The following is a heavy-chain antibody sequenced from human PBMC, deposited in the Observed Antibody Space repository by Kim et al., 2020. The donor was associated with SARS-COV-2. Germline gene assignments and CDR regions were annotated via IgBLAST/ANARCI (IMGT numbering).Heavy chain of an antibody. CDR2: IYYSGST. CDR3: ARGRTYYDFWSGYLIKGTTWYFDY. D-gene: IGHD3-3*01. Sequence: SETLSLTCTVSGGSISSYYWSWIRQPPGKGLEWIGYIYYSGSTNYNPSLKSRVTISVDTSKNQFSLKLSSVTAADTAVYYCARGRTYYDFWSGYLIKGTTWYFDYWGQGPLVTVSS. J-gene: IGHJ4*02. CDR1: GGSISSYY. V-gene: IGHV4-59*13.